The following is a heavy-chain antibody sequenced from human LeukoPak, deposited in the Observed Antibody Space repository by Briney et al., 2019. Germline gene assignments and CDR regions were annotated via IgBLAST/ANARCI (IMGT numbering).Heavy chain of an antibody. CDR3: ARDLSGHWTYDY. Sequence: GGSLRLSCAASGLTFTNYWMHWVRQAPGMGLVWVSRLPPDELDIIYADSVKGRFTVSRDNAKNTVYLQMNNLRAEDTAMYYCARDLSGHWTYDYWGQGTLVTVSS. CDR1: GLTFTNYW. CDR2: LPPDELDI. V-gene: IGHV3-74*01. D-gene: IGHD1-1*01. J-gene: IGHJ4*01.